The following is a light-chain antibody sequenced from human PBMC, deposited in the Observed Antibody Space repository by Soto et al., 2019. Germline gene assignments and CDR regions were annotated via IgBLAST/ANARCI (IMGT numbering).Light chain of an antibody. Sequence: DIQMTQSPSTLSASVGDRVTITCRARQSISSWLAWYQQKPGKAPKLLIYDASSLESGVPSRFSGSGSGTEFTLTISSLQPDDFATYYCQQYNRYTFGQGTKLEIK. CDR2: DAS. J-gene: IGKJ2*01. V-gene: IGKV1-5*01. CDR1: QSISSW. CDR3: QQYNRYT.